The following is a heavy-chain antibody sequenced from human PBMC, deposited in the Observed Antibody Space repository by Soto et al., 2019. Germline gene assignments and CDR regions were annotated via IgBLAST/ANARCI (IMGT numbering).Heavy chain of an antibody. V-gene: IGHV1-69*13. D-gene: IGHD5-12*01. CDR2: IIPIFGTA. Sequence: GASVKVSCKASGGTFSSYAISWVRQAPGQGLEWMGGIIPIFGTANYAQKFQGRVTITADESTSTAYMELSSLRSEDTAVYYCARRDGYNRGYFDYWGQGTLVTGSS. CDR3: ARRDGYNRGYFDY. J-gene: IGHJ4*02. CDR1: GGTFSSYA.